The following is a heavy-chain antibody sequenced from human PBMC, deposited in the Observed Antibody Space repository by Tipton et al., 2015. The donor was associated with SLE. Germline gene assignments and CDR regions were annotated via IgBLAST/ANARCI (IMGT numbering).Heavy chain of an antibody. CDR1: GDPISTTTYY. J-gene: IGHJ4*02. CDR2: IYYSGST. V-gene: IGHV4-39*01. D-gene: IGHD6-13*01. CDR3: ARHGPPIAATGLDY. Sequence: TLSLTCTVSGDPISTTTYYWGWIRQPPGKGLEWIGSIYYSGSTYYNPSLESRATISLDTSKNQFSLKLSSVTATDTAVYYCARHGPPIAATGLDYWGQGTLVTVPS.